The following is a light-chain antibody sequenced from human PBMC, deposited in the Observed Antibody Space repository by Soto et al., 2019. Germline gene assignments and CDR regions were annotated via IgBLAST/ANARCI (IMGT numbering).Light chain of an antibody. CDR3: SSYADFNILL. CDR1: SSDFG. J-gene: IGLJ3*02. Sequence: QSVLTQPPSASGSPGQSVIISCTGSSSDFGVSWYQQHPGKAPRLMIYEVTRRPSGVPDRFSGSKSGNTASLTVSGLQAEDEAVYYCSSYADFNILLFGGGTKLTVL. V-gene: IGLV2-8*01. CDR2: EVT.